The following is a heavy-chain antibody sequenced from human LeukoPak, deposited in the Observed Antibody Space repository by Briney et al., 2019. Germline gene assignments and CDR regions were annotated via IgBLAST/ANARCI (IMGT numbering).Heavy chain of an antibody. CDR1: GYTFTGQY. Sequence: GASVKVSCGASGYTFTGQYMHWVRQAPGQGLEWMGWVNGKSGDTSYAQKFQGRVTMTRDTSITTAYMDLSGLRSDDTAVYYCVAADWASGRDFDYWGQGTLVTVSS. CDR2: VNGKSGDT. V-gene: IGHV1-2*02. J-gene: IGHJ4*02. D-gene: IGHD6-19*01. CDR3: VAADWASGRDFDY.